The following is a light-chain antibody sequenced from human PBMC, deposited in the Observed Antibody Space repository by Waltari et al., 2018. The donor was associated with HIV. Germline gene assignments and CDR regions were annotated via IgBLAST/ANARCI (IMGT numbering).Light chain of an antibody. Sequence: QSVLTQTPSASGTPGQRVTMSCSGSTSDIGNNYVYWFQQFPGTPPKVLIYKNGQRPSGVSDRFSASKSCTSASLAISGLRTEDESDFYCAAWDDTRSGWIFGGGTKLTVL. V-gene: IGLV1-47*01. CDR3: AAWDDTRSGWI. CDR1: TSDIGNNY. CDR2: KNG. J-gene: IGLJ2*01.